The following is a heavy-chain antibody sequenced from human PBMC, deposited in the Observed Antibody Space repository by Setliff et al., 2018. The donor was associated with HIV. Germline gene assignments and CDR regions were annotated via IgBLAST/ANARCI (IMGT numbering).Heavy chain of an antibody. CDR3: ARQGGYNSPLLV. Sequence: SETLSLTCTVSGGSITSYYWNGIRQSPGKGLEWIGYIFDSGTTKYNPSVTSRVTISVDASKNQFFLQLISVTAADTAVYYCARQGGYNSPLLVWGQGKLVTVSS. CDR2: IFDSGTT. V-gene: IGHV4-59*08. CDR1: GGSITSYY. D-gene: IGHD3-10*01. J-gene: IGHJ4*02.